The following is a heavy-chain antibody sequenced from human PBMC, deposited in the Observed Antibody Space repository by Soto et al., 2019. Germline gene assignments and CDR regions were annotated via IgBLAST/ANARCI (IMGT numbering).Heavy chain of an antibody. D-gene: IGHD6-19*01. CDR2: IYYSGST. CDR1: GGSISSYY. V-gene: IGHV4-59*01. J-gene: IGHJ4*02. CDR3: ARTTRQWLVLGY. Sequence: SETLSLTCTVSGGSISSYYWSWIRQPPGKGLEWIGYIYYSGSTNYNPSLKSRATISVDTSKNQFSLKLSSVTAADTAVYYCARTTRQWLVLGYWGQGTLVTVSS.